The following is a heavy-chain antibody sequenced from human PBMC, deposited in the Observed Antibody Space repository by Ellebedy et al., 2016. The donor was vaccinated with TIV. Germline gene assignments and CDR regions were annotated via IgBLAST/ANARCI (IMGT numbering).Heavy chain of an antibody. J-gene: IGHJ4*02. CDR3: ARDAYYDFWSGYRYYFDY. V-gene: IGHV1-46*01. CDR2: INPSGGST. D-gene: IGHD3-3*01. CDR1: GYTFTSYY. Sequence: ASVKVSXXASGYTFTSYYMHWVRQAPGQGLEWMGIINPSGGSTSYAQKFQGRVTMTRDTSTSTVYMELSSLRSEDTAVYYCARDAYYDFWSGYRYYFDYWGQGTLVTVSS.